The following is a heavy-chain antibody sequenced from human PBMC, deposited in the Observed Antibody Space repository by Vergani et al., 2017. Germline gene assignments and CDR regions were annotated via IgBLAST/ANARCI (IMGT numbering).Heavy chain of an antibody. CDR2: ISSSSSYI. D-gene: IGHD2-21*02. CDR1: GFTLSSYS. J-gene: IGHJ6*04. Sequence: EVQLVESGGGLVKPGGSLRLSCAASGFTLSSYSMNWVRQAPGKGLEWVSSISSSSSYIYYADSVKGRFTISRDNAKNSLYLQMNSLRAEDTAVYYCARDKRSEVTANTLGLHKVHMDVWGKGTTVTVSS. V-gene: IGHV3-21*01. CDR3: ARDKRSEVTANTLGLHKVHMDV.